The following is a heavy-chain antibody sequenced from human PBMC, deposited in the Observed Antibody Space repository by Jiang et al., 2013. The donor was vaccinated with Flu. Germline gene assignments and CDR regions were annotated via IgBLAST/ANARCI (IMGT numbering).Heavy chain of an antibody. CDR2: IYYSGST. J-gene: IGHJ6*03. Sequence: PGLVKPSETLSLTCTVSGGSISSSSYYWGWIRQPPGKGLEWIGSIYYSGSTYYNPSLKSRVTISVDTSKNQFSLKLSSVTAADTAVYYCARNYYYYYMDVWGKGTTVTVSS. V-gene: IGHV4-39*07. CDR1: GGSISSSSYY. CDR3: ARNYYYYYMDV.